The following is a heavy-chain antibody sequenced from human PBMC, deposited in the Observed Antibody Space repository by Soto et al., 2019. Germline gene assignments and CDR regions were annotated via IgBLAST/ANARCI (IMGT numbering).Heavy chain of an antibody. D-gene: IGHD6-19*01. V-gene: IGHV3-23*01. CDR3: AKSGGSGWTGRDDAFDI. CDR2: ISGSGGST. CDR1: GFTFSSYA. J-gene: IGHJ3*02. Sequence: GGSLRLSCAASGFTFSSYAMSWVRQAPGKGLEWVSAISGSGGSTYYADSVKGRFTISRDNSKNTLYLQMNSLRAEDTAVYYCAKSGGSGWTGRDDAFDIWGQGTMVTVSS.